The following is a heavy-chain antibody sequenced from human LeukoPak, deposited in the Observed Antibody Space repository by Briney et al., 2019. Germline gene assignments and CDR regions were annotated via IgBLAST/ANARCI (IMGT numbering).Heavy chain of an antibody. CDR3: AKGANYGSPNRYYFDY. J-gene: IGHJ4*02. CDR2: ISWNSGSI. V-gene: IGHV3-9*01. D-gene: IGHD3-10*01. CDR1: GFTFYDYG. Sequence: GGSLRLSCAGSGFTFYDYGMHWVRQAPGKGLEGGSGISWNSGSIVYADSVRGRFTMSRDNAKNSLYLQINSLRAEDTALYYCAKGANYGSPNRYYFDYWGQGTLVTVSS.